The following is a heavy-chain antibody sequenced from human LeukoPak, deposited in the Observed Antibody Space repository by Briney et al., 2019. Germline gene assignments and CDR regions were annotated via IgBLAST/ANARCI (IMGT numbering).Heavy chain of an antibody. CDR3: AKNRDYYDSSGPVDY. D-gene: IGHD3-22*01. CDR2: ISGSGGST. J-gene: IGHJ4*02. Sequence: GGSLRLSCAASGFTFSSYWMSWVRQAPGKGLEWVSAISGSGGSTYYADSVKGRFTISRDNSKNTLYLQMNSLRAEDTAVYYCAKNRDYYDSSGPVDYWGQGTLVTVSS. CDR1: GFTFSSYW. V-gene: IGHV3-23*01.